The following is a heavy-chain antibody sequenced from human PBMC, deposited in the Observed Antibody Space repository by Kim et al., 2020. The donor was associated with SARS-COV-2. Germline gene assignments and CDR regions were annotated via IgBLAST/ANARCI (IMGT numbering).Heavy chain of an antibody. Sequence: SQTLSLTCAISGDSVSSNSAAWNWIRQSPSRGLEWLGRTYYRSKWYNDYAVSVKSRITINPDTSKNQFSLQLNSVTPEDTAVYYCARDTPKYCSGGSCNLFDYWGQGTLVTVSP. D-gene: IGHD2-15*01. V-gene: IGHV6-1*01. J-gene: IGHJ4*02. CDR2: TYYRSKWYN. CDR3: ARDTPKYCSGGSCNLFDY. CDR1: GDSVSSNSAA.